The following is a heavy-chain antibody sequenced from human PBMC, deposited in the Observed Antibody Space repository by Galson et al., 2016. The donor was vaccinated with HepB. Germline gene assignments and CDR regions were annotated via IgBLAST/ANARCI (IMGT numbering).Heavy chain of an antibody. CDR2: ISSYGSTI. CDR3: ARVRWLEPLDY. J-gene: IGHJ3*01. D-gene: IGHD6-19*01. Sequence: SLRLSCAASGFTFTTYEMTWVRQAPGEGLEWISYISSYGSTIYYADSVKGRFTISRDNAENLLYLQMNSLRAEDTAVYYCARVRWLEPLDYWGQGTMVTVSS. CDR1: GFTFTTYE. V-gene: IGHV3-48*03.